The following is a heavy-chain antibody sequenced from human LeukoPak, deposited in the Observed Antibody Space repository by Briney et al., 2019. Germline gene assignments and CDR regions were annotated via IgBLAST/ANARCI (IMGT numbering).Heavy chain of an antibody. D-gene: IGHD2-15*01. J-gene: IGHJ5*02. Sequence: PGGSLRLSCAASGFTFSTYWMSWVRQDPGKGLECVANIKQDGSEKYYVDSVKGRFTISRDNAKNSLYLQMNSLRAEDTAVYYCARESVGYCSGGSCYGLDPWGQGTLVTVSS. CDR1: GFTFSTYW. CDR2: IKQDGSEK. V-gene: IGHV3-7*01. CDR3: ARESVGYCSGGSCYGLDP.